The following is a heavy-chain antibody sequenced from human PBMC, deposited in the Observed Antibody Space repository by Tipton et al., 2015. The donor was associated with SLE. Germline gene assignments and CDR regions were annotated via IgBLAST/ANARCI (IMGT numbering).Heavy chain of an antibody. D-gene: IGHD4-11*01. Sequence: GSLRLSCAASGFTFSSYSMNWVRQAPGKGLEWVSSISSSSSYIYYADSVKGRFTISRDNAKNSLYLQMNSLRAEDTAVYYCARDMTTLSTSGMDVWGQGTTVTVSS. V-gene: IGHV3-21*01. CDR2: ISSSSSYI. CDR3: ARDMTTLSTSGMDV. CDR1: GFTFSSYS. J-gene: IGHJ6*02.